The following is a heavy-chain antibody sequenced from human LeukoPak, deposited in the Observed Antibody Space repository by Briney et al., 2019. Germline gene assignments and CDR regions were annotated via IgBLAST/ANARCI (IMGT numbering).Heavy chain of an antibody. CDR3: ATTTKQWLAKIDH. D-gene: IGHD6-19*01. Sequence: PSETLSLTCAVYGGSFSGYYWSWIRQPPGKGLEWIGEINHSGSTNYNPSLKSRVTISVDTSKNQFSLKLSSVTAADTAVYYCATTTKQWLAKIDHWGQGTLVTVSS. J-gene: IGHJ4*02. CDR2: INHSGST. V-gene: IGHV4-34*01. CDR1: GGSFSGYY.